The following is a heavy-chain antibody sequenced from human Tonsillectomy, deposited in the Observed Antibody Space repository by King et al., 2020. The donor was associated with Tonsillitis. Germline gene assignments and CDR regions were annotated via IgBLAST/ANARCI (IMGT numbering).Heavy chain of an antibody. CDR1: VGSISDYY. J-gene: IGHJ2*01. D-gene: IGHD6-6*01. V-gene: IGHV4-59*08. Sequence: VQLQESGPGLVKPSETLSLTCTVSVGSISDYYWSWIRQPPGKGLEWIGDIYYSGSTNSNPSLKARVTISVDTSKTHFSLRLSSVTASDTSVYYCARPYSSSFWFFDLWGRGTLVTVSS. CDR3: ARPYSSSFWFFDL. CDR2: IYYSGST.